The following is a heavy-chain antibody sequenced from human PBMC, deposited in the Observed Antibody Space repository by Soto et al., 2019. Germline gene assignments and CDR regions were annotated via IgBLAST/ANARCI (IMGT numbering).Heavy chain of an antibody. J-gene: IGHJ4*02. Sequence: SETLSLTCVVYGGSFSGYYWSWIRQPPGKGLEWIGEINQSGSTNYNPSLKSRVTISVDTSKNQFSLRLSSVTAADTAVYYCARTYSSSWSPFDYWGQGTLVTVPS. CDR3: ARTYSSSWSPFDY. CDR2: INQSGST. D-gene: IGHD6-13*01. CDR1: GGSFSGYY. V-gene: IGHV4-34*01.